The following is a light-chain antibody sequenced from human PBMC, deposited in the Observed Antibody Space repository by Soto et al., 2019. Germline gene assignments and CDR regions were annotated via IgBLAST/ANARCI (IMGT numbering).Light chain of an antibody. Sequence: DIQMTQSPSTLSASVGDRVTITCRASQSISSWLAWYQQKPGKAPTLLIYKASSLESGVPSRFSGSGSGTEFTPTLSSLQPDDFATYYCQQYNSYWTFGQGTKVEIK. V-gene: IGKV1-5*03. J-gene: IGKJ1*01. CDR3: QQYNSYWT. CDR1: QSISSW. CDR2: KAS.